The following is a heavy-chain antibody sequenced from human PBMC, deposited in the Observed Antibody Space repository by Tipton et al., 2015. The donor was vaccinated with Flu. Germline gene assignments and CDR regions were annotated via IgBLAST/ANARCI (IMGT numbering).Heavy chain of an antibody. CDR2: IYYSGTT. CDR3: ARDLWNDRRAYYYCGVNV. V-gene: IGHV4-39*07. Sequence: GLVKPSETLSLTCTVSGDSISTTIYYWGWVRQPPGKGLEWIGSIYYSGTTYYNPSLKSRVTISVDSSKNEFSLCLASLTAADTAVYYCARDLWNDRRAYYYCGVNVWGQGTTVTVYS. J-gene: IGHJ6*01. D-gene: IGHD1-1*01. CDR1: GDSISTTIYY.